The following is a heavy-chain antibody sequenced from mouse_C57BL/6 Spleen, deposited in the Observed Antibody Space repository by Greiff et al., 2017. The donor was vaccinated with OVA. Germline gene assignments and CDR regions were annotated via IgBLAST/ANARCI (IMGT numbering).Heavy chain of an antibody. Sequence: EVQLQQSGPELVKPGASVKISCKASGYTFTDYYMNWVKQSHGKSLEWIGDINPNNGGTSYNQKFKGKATLTVDKSSSTAYMELRSLTSEDSAVYYCARSGLGPYYFDYWGQGTTLTVSS. D-gene: IGHD4-1*01. CDR2: INPNNGGT. V-gene: IGHV1-26*01. CDR3: ARSGLGPYYFDY. J-gene: IGHJ2*01. CDR1: GYTFTDYY.